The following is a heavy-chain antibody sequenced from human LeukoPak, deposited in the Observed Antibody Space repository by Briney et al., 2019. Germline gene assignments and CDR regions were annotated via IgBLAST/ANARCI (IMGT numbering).Heavy chain of an antibody. J-gene: IGHJ6*03. CDR1: EFTFDDYT. CDR3: AKGGYYGSGSYLGYYYCYMDV. Sequence: GGSLRLSCAASAASEFTFDDYTIHWVRQAPGKGLEWVSLISWNGVTTYYADSVKGRFTISRDNAKNSLYLQMNSLRAEDTAVYYCAKGGYYGSGSYLGYYYCYMDVWGKGTTVTISS. D-gene: IGHD3-10*01. V-gene: IGHV3-43*01. CDR2: ISWNGVTT.